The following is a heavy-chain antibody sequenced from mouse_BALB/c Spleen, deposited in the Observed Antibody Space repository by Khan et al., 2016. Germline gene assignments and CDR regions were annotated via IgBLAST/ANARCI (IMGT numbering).Heavy chain of an antibody. CDR2: IDPANGNT. J-gene: IGHJ3*01. CDR3: ARSPYDYDVGFAY. D-gene: IGHD2-4*01. Sequence: IQLVQSGAELVKPGASVKLSCTASGFNIKDTYMHWVKQRPEQGLEWIGRIDPANGNTKYDPKFQGKANITADTSSNTAYLQLSSLTSEDTAVYYCARSPYDYDVGFAYWGQGTLVTVSA. CDR1: GFNIKDTY. V-gene: IGHV14-3*02.